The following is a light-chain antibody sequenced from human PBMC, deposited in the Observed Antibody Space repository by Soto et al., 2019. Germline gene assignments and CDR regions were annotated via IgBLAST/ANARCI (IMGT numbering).Light chain of an antibody. J-gene: IGKJ4*01. CDR1: QGISSY. CDR2: AAS. Sequence: DIQLTQSPSFLSASVGDRVTITCRASQGISSYLAWYQQKPGKAPRLLIYAASTLQSGVPSRFSGSGSGTEVTLTISSLQPEDFATYYCEQLNSYPLTFGVGTKVEIK. CDR3: EQLNSYPLT. V-gene: IGKV1-9*01.